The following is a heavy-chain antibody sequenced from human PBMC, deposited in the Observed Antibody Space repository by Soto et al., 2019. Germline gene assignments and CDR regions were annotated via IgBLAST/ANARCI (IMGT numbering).Heavy chain of an antibody. Sequence: GGSLRLSCAASGFTFSSYAMSWVRQAPGKGLEWVSAISGSGGSTYYADSVKGRFTISRDNSKNTLYLQMNSLRAEDTAVYYCAKLIVSSWYQGLHYFDYWGQGTLVTVSS. CDR3: AKLIVSSWYQGLHYFDY. D-gene: IGHD6-13*01. V-gene: IGHV3-23*01. CDR1: GFTFSSYA. CDR2: ISGSGGST. J-gene: IGHJ4*02.